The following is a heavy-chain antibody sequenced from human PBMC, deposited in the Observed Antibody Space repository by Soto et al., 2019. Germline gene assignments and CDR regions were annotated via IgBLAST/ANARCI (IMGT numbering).Heavy chain of an antibody. CDR2: IIPISGTA. J-gene: IGHJ6*02. D-gene: IGHD2-2*01. V-gene: IGHV1-69*01. CDR3: ARSQGSSTSLEIYYYYYYGIDV. Sequence: QVQLVQSGAEVKKPGSSVKVSCKASGGTFGSYAISWVRQAPGQGLEWMGGIIPISGTANYAQKFQGRVTITADESTSTVYMELSSLRSEDTAVYYYARSQGSSTSLEIYYYYYYGIDVCGQGTTVTVSS. CDR1: GGTFGSYA.